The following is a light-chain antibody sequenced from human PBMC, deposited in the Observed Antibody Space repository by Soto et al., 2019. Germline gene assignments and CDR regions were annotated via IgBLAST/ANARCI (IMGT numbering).Light chain of an antibody. CDR3: QQYYSYPRT. J-gene: IGKJ1*01. V-gene: IGKV1-8*01. CDR1: QGISSY. Sequence: AIRMTQSPSSFSASTGDRVTITCRSSQGISSYLAWYQQKTVKAPKILIYAASTLQSGVPSRFSGSGSGTDFTLTISCLQSEDFATYYCQQYYSYPRTFGQGTKVEIK. CDR2: AAS.